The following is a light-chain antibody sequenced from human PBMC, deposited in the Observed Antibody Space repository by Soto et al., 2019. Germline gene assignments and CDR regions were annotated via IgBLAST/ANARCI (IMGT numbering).Light chain of an antibody. CDR2: DVS. Sequence: QSALTQPASVSGSPGQSITISCTGTSSDVGGYNYVSWCQQHPGKAPKLMIYDVSNRPSGVSNRFSGSKSGNTASLTISGLQAEDEADYYCSSYTSSSTLEVFGGGTKVTVL. J-gene: IGLJ2*01. CDR3: SSYTSSSTLEV. CDR1: SSDVGGYNY. V-gene: IGLV2-14*01.